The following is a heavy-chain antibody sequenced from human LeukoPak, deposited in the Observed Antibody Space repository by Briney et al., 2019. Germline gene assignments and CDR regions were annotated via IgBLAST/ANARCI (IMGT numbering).Heavy chain of an antibody. Sequence: PSETLSLTCTVSGFSLSSGHYWGWIRQPPGKGLEWIGSIYQSGNTYYRPSLKSRVTISVDTSKNQFSLKLTSVTAADAAVYYCARGTRNWNDVVSFDYWGQGTLVTVSS. D-gene: IGHD1-1*01. CDR3: ARGTRNWNDVVSFDY. CDR1: GFSLSSGHY. J-gene: IGHJ4*02. V-gene: IGHV4-38-2*02. CDR2: IYQSGNT.